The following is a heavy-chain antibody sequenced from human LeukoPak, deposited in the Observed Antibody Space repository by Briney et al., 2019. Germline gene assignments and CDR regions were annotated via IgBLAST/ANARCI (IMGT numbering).Heavy chain of an antibody. V-gene: IGHV3-53*01. CDR3: ARGTGYGSGSISDALDI. D-gene: IGHD3-10*01. CDR2: IYSGGST. CDR1: GFTVSSNY. J-gene: IGHJ3*02. Sequence: GGSLRLSCAASGFTVSSNYMSWVRQAPGKGLEWVSVIYSGGSTYYADSVKGRFTISRDNSKNTLYLQMNSLRAEDTAVYYCARGTGYGSGSISDALDIWGQGTMVTVSS.